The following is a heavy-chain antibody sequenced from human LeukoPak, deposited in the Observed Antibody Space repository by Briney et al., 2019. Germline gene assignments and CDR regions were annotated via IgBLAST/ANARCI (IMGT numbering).Heavy chain of an antibody. J-gene: IGHJ4*02. CDR1: GGSFDGYY. CDR3: ARAPRGSYYEYYFDY. Sequence: SETLSLTCAVYGGSFDGYYWSWFRQAPGGGLEWIGEVNHREVTHYNPSLKSRVTILADASKNQFSLKLTSVTAADTAVYYCARAPRGSYYEYYFDYWGQGTLVTVSS. D-gene: IGHD1-26*01. V-gene: IGHV4-34*01. CDR2: VNHREVT.